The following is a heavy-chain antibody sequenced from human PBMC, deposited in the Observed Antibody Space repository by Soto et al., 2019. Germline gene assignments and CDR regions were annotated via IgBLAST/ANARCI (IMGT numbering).Heavy chain of an antibody. CDR3: ARNGDVDTAMVTVYYYYGMDV. CDR1: GFTFSSYA. V-gene: IGHV3-30-3*01. CDR2: ISYDGSKK. D-gene: IGHD5-18*01. Sequence: QVQLVESGGGVVQPGRSLRLSCAASGFTFSSYAMHWVRQAPGKGLEWVAVISYDGSKKYYADSVKGRFTISRDNSKNTLYLQMNSLRAEDTAVYYCARNGDVDTAMVTVYYYYGMDVWGQGTTVTVSS. J-gene: IGHJ6*02.